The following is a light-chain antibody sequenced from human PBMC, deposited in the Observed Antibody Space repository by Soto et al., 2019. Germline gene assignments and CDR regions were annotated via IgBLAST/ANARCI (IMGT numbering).Light chain of an antibody. Sequence: DIQMTHYPSSLSASVGDRVTITCRASQSIRSYLNWYQQKPGNAPKRLIYAASSLQSWVPSRFSGSGSGTEFTLTISNLQHEDFATYYCLQHNSYTLTFGGRSKADIK. CDR3: LQHNSYTLT. V-gene: IGKV1-17*02. CDR2: AAS. J-gene: IGKJ4*01. CDR1: QSIRSY.